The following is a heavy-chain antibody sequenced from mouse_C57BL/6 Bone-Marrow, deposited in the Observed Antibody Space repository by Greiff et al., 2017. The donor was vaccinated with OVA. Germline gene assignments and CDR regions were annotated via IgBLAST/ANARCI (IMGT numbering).Heavy chain of an antibody. CDR1: GFTFSSYA. Sequence: EVQRVESGGGLVKPGGSLKLSCAASGFTFSSYAMSWVRQTPEKRLEWVATISDGGSYTYYPDNVKGRFTISRDNAKNNLYLQMSHLQSEDTAMYDGASEHPLRPYYYAMDYWGQGTAVTVSS. CDR2: ISDGGSYT. CDR3: ASEHPLRPYYYAMDY. V-gene: IGHV5-4*01. J-gene: IGHJ4*01. D-gene: IGHD6-1*01.